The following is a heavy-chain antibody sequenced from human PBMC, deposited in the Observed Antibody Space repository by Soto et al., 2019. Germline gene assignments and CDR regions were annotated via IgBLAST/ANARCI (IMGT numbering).Heavy chain of an antibody. V-gene: IGHV1-69*17. CDR3: AREALGAKGADH. D-gene: IGHD7-27*01. CDR1: GDTFNSYL. CDR2: IIPIIRVT. J-gene: IGHJ4*02. Sequence: QVQLVQSGAEVKRPGSSVKVSCESSGDTFNSYLISWVRQAPGQGLEWMGGIIPIIRVTHYAQRFQGRVTISALSSTGTAFMALPTLGCADTALYYCAREALGAKGADHWGQGTLVTVSS.